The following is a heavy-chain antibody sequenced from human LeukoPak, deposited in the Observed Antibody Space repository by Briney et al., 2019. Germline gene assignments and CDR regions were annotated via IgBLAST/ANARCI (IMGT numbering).Heavy chain of an antibody. CDR2: INPSGGST. CDR3: ARVGYCSGDSCYNDY. J-gene: IGHJ4*02. D-gene: IGHD2-15*01. V-gene: IGHV1-46*01. CDR1: GYTFTSYY. Sequence: ASVKGSCKASGYTFTSYYMHWVRQAPGQGLEWMGIINPSGGSTSYAQKFQGRVTMTRDTSTSTVYMELSSLRSEDTAVYYCARVGYCSGDSCYNDYWGQGTLVTVSS.